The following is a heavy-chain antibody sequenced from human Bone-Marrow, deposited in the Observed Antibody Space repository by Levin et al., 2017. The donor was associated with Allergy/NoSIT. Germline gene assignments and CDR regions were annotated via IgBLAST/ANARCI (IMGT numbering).Heavy chain of an antibody. CDR2: ISSSGSTI. Sequence: AGGSLRLSCAASGFTFSDYYMSWIRQAPGKGLEWVSYISSSGSTIYYADSVKGRFTISRDNAKNSLYLQMNSLRAEDTAVYYCARWGVGYCSSTSCYAFYYYGMDVWGQGTTVTVSS. CDR1: GFTFSDYY. CDR3: ARWGVGYCSSTSCYAFYYYGMDV. J-gene: IGHJ6*02. V-gene: IGHV3-11*01. D-gene: IGHD2-2*01.